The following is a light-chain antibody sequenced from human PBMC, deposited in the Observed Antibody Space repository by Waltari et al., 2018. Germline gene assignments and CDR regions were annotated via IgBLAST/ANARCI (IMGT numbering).Light chain of an antibody. CDR1: QSVVRF. Sequence: EVVLTQSPATLSLSPGERATLPSRASQSVVRFLAWYQHKPGQAPRLLIYDASTRAAGVPARFSGSGSGRDFTLTINTLEPDDFAVYYCQQRTNWLTFGGGTKVEIK. CDR3: QQRTNWLT. V-gene: IGKV3-11*02. CDR2: DAS. J-gene: IGKJ4*01.